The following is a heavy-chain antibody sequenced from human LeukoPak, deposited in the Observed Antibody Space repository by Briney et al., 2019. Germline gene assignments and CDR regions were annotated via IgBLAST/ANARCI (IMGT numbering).Heavy chain of an antibody. CDR3: AKGMMVTTTYLDY. CDR2: INSDGSST. V-gene: IGHV3-74*01. J-gene: IGHJ4*02. CDR1: GFTFSSYW. Sequence: PGGSLRLSCAASGFTFSSYWMHWVRQAPGKGLVWVSRINSDGSSTSYADSVKGRFTISRDNAKNTLYLQMNSLRAEDTAVYYCAKGMMVTTTYLDYWGQGTLVTVSP. D-gene: IGHD2-21*02.